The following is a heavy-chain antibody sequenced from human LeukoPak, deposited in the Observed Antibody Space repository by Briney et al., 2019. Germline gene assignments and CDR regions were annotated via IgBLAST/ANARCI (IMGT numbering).Heavy chain of an antibody. V-gene: IGHV1-2*02. J-gene: IGHJ4*02. CDR3: VRDWGPERVIADY. CDR1: GYTFTGYY. CDR2: VNPDKGQT. D-gene: IGHD3-16*01. Sequence: ASVKVSCKASGYTFTGYYMHWVRQAPGQGLEWMGWVNPDKGQTDYAQKFRGRITMTIDTSTNTAYMELRNLRSDDTAVYYCVRDWGPERVIADYWGQGTLVTVSS.